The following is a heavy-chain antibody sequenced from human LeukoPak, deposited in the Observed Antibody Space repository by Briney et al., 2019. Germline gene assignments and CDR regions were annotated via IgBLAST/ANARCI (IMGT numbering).Heavy chain of an antibody. CDR3: AKDRVEWDYYDSSMDY. J-gene: IGHJ4*02. D-gene: IGHD3-22*01. V-gene: IGHV3-30*18. CDR1: GFTFSSYG. CDR2: ISYDGSNK. Sequence: GGSLRLSCAASGFTFSSYGMHWVRQAPGKGLEWVAVISYDGSNKYYADSVKGRFTISRDNSKNTLYLQMNSLRAEDTAVYYCAKDRVEWDYYDSSMDYWGQGTLVTVSS.